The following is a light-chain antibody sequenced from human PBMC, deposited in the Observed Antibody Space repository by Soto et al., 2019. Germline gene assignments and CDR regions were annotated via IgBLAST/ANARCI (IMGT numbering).Light chain of an antibody. CDR3: QQYDTLPPT. J-gene: IGKJ4*01. Sequence: IQMTQSPSSLSASVGDRVTITCPASQDISNYLNWYQQKPGKAPKLLIYDASNLETGVPSRFSGSGSGTDFTFTISSLQPEDSATYYCQQYDTLPPTFGGGNKVEIK. CDR1: QDISNY. V-gene: IGKV1-33*01. CDR2: DAS.